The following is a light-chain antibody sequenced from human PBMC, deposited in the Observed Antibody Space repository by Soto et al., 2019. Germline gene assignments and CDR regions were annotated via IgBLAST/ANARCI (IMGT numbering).Light chain of an antibody. CDR2: GNT. V-gene: IGLV1-47*02. CDR1: SSNVGRNY. J-gene: IGLJ1*01. Sequence: QSVLSQPPSASGTPGQRVTISCSGSSSNVGRNYIYWYQQLPGTAPKLLIYGNTQRPSGVPDRFSGSKSGTSVSLAISGLRSDDEADYYCAAWDVSLRGYVFGTGTKLTVL. CDR3: AAWDVSLRGYV.